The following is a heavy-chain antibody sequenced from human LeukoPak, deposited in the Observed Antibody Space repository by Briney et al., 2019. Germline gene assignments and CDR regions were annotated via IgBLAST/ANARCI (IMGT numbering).Heavy chain of an antibody. CDR1: GFTFSNYA. D-gene: IGHD3-3*01. J-gene: IGHJ4*02. CDR2: ISYDGSNK. V-gene: IGHV3-30*04. CDR3: ARLVGIFGVVTHHGY. Sequence: GGSLRLSCAASGFTFSNYAMHWVRQAPGKGLEWVAVISYDGSNKFYADSVKGRFTISRDNSKNTLHLQMNSLRAEDTAVYYCARLVGIFGVVTHHGYWGQGTLVTVSS.